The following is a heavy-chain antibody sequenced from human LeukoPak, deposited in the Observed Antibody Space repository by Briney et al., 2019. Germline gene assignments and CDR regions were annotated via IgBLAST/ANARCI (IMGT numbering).Heavy chain of an antibody. CDR3: AKVSVGAVDY. V-gene: IGHV3-23*01. CDR1: GFIFSSHG. Sequence: GGSLRLSCAASGFIFSSHGMNWVRQAPGKGLEWVSAISGSGGSTYYADSVKGRFTISRDNSKNTLYLQMNSLRAEDTAVYYCAKVSVGAVDYWGQGTLVTVSS. J-gene: IGHJ4*02. D-gene: IGHD5/OR15-5a*01. CDR2: ISGSGGST.